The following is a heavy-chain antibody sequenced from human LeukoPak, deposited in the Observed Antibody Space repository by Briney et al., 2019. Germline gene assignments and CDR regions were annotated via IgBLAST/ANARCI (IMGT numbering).Heavy chain of an antibody. CDR2: ISYSGST. D-gene: IGHD3-9*01. Sequence: SETLSLTCTVSGGSISSYYWSWIRQPPGKGLEWIGYISYSGSTNYNPSLKSRVTISVDTSKNQLSLKLNSVTAADTAVYYCARHPGLRYFDWLFSDWFDPWGQGTLVTVSS. CDR3: ARHPGLRYFDWLFSDWFDP. J-gene: IGHJ5*02. CDR1: GGSISSYY. V-gene: IGHV4-59*01.